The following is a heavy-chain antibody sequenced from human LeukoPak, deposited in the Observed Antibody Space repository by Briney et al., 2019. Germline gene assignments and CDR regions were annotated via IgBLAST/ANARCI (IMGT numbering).Heavy chain of an antibody. CDR1: GFTFSSYG. CDR3: AKVPNWNYLWFDP. D-gene: IGHD1-7*01. Sequence: GGSLRLSCAASGFTFSSYGMHWVRQAPGKGLEWVAVISYDGSNKYYADSVKGRFTISRDNSKNTLYLQMNSLRAEDTAVYYCAKVPNWNYLWFDPWGQGTLVTVSS. V-gene: IGHV3-30*18. J-gene: IGHJ5*02. CDR2: ISYDGSNK.